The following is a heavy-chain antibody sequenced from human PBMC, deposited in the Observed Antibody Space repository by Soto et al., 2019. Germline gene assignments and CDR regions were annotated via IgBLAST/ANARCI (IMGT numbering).Heavy chain of an antibody. CDR2: ISWDGGST. V-gene: IGHV3-43D*04. Sequence: PGGSLRLSCAASGFTFDDYAMHWVRQAPGKGLEWVSLISWDGGSTYYADSVKGRFTISRDNSKNSLYLQMNSLRAEDTALYYCAKDGSSSGYYGMDVWGQGTTVTSP. CDR1: GFTFDDYA. CDR3: AKDGSSSGYYGMDV. D-gene: IGHD6-6*01. J-gene: IGHJ6*02.